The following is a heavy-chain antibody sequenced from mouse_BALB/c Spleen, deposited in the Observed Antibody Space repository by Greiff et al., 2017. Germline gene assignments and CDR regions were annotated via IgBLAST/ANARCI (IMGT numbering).Heavy chain of an antibody. Sequence: VQLQQSGAELVRPGTSVKVSCKASGYAFTNYLIEWVKQRPGQGLEWIGVINPGSGGTNYNEKFKGKATLTADKSSSTAYMQLSSLTSDDSAVYFCARAPANWEAWFAYWGQGTLVTVSA. V-gene: IGHV1-54*01. CDR1: GYAFTNYL. CDR3: ARAPANWEAWFAY. D-gene: IGHD4-1*01. J-gene: IGHJ3*01. CDR2: INPGSGGT.